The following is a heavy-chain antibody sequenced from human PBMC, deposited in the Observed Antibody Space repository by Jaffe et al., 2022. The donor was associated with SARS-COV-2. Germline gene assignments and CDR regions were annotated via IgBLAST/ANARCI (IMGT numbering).Heavy chain of an antibody. CDR2: IWVDGSKK. CDR3: ARDLPPRLYSSGWLFDY. V-gene: IGHV3-33*01. CDR1: GFTFSSYG. J-gene: IGHJ4*02. D-gene: IGHD6-19*01. Sequence: QVQLVESGGGVVQPGRSLRLSCVASGFTFSSYGMHWVRQAPGKGLEWVAVIWVDGSKKYYADSVKGRFTISRDNSRNTLYLQMNSLRPEDTAVYYCARDLPPRLYSSGWLFDYWGQGTLVTVSS.